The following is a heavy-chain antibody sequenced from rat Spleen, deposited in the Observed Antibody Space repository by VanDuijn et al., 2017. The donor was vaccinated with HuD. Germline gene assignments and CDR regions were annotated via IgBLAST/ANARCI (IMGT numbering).Heavy chain of an antibody. CDR1: GFTFSDYY. CDR3: ARHGYGGYSGSFAY. J-gene: IGHJ2*01. V-gene: IGHV5-7*01. D-gene: IGHD1-11*01. CDR2: ISSDGSSI. Sequence: EVQLVESDGDLVQPGRSLKVSCAVSGFTFSDYYMAWVRQAPKKGLEWVATISSDGSSIYYRDSVKGRFTISRDNAESTLYLQMDSLRSEDTATYYCARHGYGGYSGSFAYWGQGVMVTVSS.